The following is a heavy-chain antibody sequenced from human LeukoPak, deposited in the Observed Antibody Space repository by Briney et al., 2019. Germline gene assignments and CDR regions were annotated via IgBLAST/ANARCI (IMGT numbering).Heavy chain of an antibody. J-gene: IGHJ6*02. CDR1: GFTFSSYG. D-gene: IGHD6-13*01. Sequence: PGRSLRLSCAASGFTFSSYGMHWVRQAPGKGLEWVAVISYDGSNKYYVDSVKGRFTISRDNAKNSLYLQMNSLRAEDTAVYYCARRGSSSWSYYYYGMDVWGQGTTVTVSS. CDR2: ISYDGSNK. CDR3: ARRGSSSWSYYYYGMDV. V-gene: IGHV3-30*03.